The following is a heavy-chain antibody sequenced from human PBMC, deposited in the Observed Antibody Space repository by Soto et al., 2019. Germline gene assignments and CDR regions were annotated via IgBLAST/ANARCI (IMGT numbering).Heavy chain of an antibody. CDR1: SGSISSSSW. CDR2: IYHSGST. J-gene: IGHJ3*02. V-gene: IGHV4-4*02. CDR3: ARDTIAVAGSGDAFDI. D-gene: IGHD6-19*01. Sequence: SETLSLTCAVSSGSISSSSWWSWVRQPPGKGLEWIGEIYHSGSTNYNPSLKSRVTISVDKSKNQFSLKLSSVTAADTAVYYCARDTIAVAGSGDAFDIWAKGQWSPSPQ.